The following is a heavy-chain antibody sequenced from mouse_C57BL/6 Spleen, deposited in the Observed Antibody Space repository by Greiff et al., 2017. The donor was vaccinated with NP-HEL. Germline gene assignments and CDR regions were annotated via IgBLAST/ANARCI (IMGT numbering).Heavy chain of an antibody. Sequence: VQLQQSGAELVRPGSSVKLSCKASGYTFTSYWMHWVKQRPIQGLEWIGNIDPSDSETHYNQKFKDKATLTVDKSSSTAYMQLSSLTSEDSAVYYCARGAYSYDYAMDYWGQGTSVTVSS. J-gene: IGHJ4*01. D-gene: IGHD1-1*02. CDR3: ARGAYSYDYAMDY. V-gene: IGHV1-52*01. CDR2: IDPSDSET. CDR1: GYTFTSYW.